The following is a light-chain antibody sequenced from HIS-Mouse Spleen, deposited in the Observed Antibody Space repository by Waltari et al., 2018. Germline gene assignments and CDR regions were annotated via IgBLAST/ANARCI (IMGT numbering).Light chain of an antibody. V-gene: IGLV2-14*03. CDR2: DVS. CDR1: SSDVGGYNY. CDR3: SSYTSSSTEV. Sequence: QSALTQPASVSGSPGQSITISCTGTSSDVGGYNYGPWYQQHPGKAPKLMIYDVSNRPSGVSNRFSGSKSGNTASLTISGLQAEDEADYYCSSYTSSSTEVFGGGTKLTVL. J-gene: IGLJ2*01.